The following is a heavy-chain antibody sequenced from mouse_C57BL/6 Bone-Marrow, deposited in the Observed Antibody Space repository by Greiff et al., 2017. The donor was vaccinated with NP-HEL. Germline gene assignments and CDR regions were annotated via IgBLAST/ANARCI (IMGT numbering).Heavy chain of an antibody. CDR1: GYAFSSSW. Sequence: QVQLQQSGPELVKPGASVKISCKASGYAFSSSWMNWVKQRPGKGLEWIGRIYPGDGDTNSNGKFKGKATLTADKSSSTAYMQLSSLTSEDSAVYFCATPYAWFAYWGQGTLVTVSA. CDR2: IYPGDGDT. J-gene: IGHJ3*01. CDR3: ATPYAWFAY. D-gene: IGHD1-1*01. V-gene: IGHV1-82*01.